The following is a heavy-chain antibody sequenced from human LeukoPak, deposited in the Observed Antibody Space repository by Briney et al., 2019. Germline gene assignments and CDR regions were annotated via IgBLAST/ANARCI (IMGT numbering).Heavy chain of an antibody. CDR3: ARDLGPGIAVEPFDY. D-gene: IGHD6-19*01. Sequence: ASVKVSFKASGYTFTSYYMHWVRQPPGQGLEGMGLINPSGGSTSYAQRFQGRVTMTRDTSTSTVYMELSSLRSEDTAVYYCARDLGPGIAVEPFDYWGQGTLVTVSS. V-gene: IGHV1-46*01. J-gene: IGHJ4*02. CDR2: INPSGGST. CDR1: GYTFTSYY.